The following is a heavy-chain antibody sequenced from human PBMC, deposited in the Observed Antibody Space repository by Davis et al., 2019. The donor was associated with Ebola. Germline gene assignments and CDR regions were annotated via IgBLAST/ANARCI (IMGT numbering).Heavy chain of an antibody. CDR2: INHSGST. V-gene: IGHV4-34*01. CDR1: GGSFSGYY. J-gene: IGHJ5*02. Sequence: GSLRLSCAVYGGSFSGYYWSWIRQPPGKGLEWIGEINHSGSTNYNPSLKSRVTISVDTSKNQFSLKLSSVTAADTAVYYCARAYYDFWSGQHSRRFDPWGQGTLVTVSS. CDR3: ARAYYDFWSGQHSRRFDP. D-gene: IGHD3-3*01.